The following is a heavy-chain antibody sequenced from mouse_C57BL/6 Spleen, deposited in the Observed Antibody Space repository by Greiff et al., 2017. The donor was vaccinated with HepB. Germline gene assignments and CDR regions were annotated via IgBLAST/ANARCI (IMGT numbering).Heavy chain of an antibody. V-gene: IGHV1-76*01. CDR3: ARRGWDGDYFDY. D-gene: IGHD4-1*01. CDR1: GYTFTDYY. CDR2: IYPGSGNT. Sequence: VQLQQSGAELVRPGASVKLSCKASGYTFTDYYINWVKQRPGQGLEWIARIYPGSGNTYYNEKFKGKATLTAEKSSSTAYMQLSSLTSEDSAVYFCARRGWDGDYFDYWGQGTTLTVSS. J-gene: IGHJ2*01.